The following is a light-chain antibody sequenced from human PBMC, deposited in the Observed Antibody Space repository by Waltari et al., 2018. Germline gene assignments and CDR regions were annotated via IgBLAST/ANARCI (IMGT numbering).Light chain of an antibody. Sequence: DIQMTQSPSSLSASAGDSVTITCRASQGISTYLNWYQQKPGKAPKRLIYAASSLESGVPSRFSGSGSGTDFTLTISSLQPEDFATYYCLQYNSNPPTFGQGTKVEIK. J-gene: IGKJ1*01. V-gene: IGKV1-17*01. CDR1: QGISTY. CDR2: AAS. CDR3: LQYNSNPPT.